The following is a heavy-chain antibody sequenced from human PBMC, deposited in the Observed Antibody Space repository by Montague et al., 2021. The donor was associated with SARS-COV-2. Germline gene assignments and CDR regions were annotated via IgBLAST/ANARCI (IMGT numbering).Heavy chain of an antibody. Sequence: SETLSLTCTVSGGSISTYSWSWIWQPPGKELEWIGYIYYSGSTNYNPSLTSRVTISVDTSKNQFSLKLSSVTAADTALYYCARTSFYYYGSGSYHGPFDIWGQGTMVTVSS. V-gene: IGHV4-59*01. CDR2: IYYSGST. D-gene: IGHD3-10*01. J-gene: IGHJ3*02. CDR1: GGSISTYS. CDR3: ARTSFYYYGSGSYHGPFDI.